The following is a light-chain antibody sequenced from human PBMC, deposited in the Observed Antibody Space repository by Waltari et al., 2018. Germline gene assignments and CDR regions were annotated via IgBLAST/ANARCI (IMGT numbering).Light chain of an antibody. CDR1: NIGSKN. J-gene: IGLJ3*02. CDR3: QMWDNTWV. CDR2: SDI. V-gene: IGLV3-9*01. Sequence: SYELTQALSASVALGQTAKITCGGINIGSKNVNWYQQKPGQAPVLVIFSDINRASGIPERFSGSNSGNTATLTITRAQAGDEADYYCQMWDNTWVFGGGTKLTVL.